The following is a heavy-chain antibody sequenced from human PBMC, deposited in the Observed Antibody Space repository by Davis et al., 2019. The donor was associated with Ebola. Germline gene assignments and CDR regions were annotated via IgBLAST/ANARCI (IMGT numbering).Heavy chain of an antibody. Sequence: PGGSLRLSCAVYGGSFSGYYWSWIRQPPGKGLEWVSTIGTSSDPYYADSVKGRFIISRDNFESTLSLRLNSVRVEDTAVYYCARTWRHDDTRGFDPWGQGTLVTVSS. V-gene: IGHV3-69-1*01. J-gene: IGHJ5*02. CDR3: ARTWRHDDTRGFDP. CDR2: IGTSSDP. D-gene: IGHD3-22*01. CDR1: GGSFSGYY.